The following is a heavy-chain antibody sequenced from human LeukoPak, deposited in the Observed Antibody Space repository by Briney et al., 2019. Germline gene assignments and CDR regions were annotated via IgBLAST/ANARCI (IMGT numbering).Heavy chain of an antibody. J-gene: IGHJ5*02. Sequence: PGGSLRLSCAASGFTVSSNYMSWVRQAPGKGLEWVSVIYSGGSTYYADSVKGRFTISRDNSKNTLYLQMNSLRAEDTAVYYCAKDPVTANWFDPWGQGTLVTVSS. V-gene: IGHV3-53*01. D-gene: IGHD2-21*02. CDR3: AKDPVTANWFDP. CDR2: IYSGGST. CDR1: GFTVSSNY.